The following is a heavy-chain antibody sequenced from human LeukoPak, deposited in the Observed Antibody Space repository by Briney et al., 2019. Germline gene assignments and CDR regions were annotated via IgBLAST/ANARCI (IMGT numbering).Heavy chain of an antibody. D-gene: IGHD5-12*01. CDR2: ISSSSSYI. V-gene: IGHV3-21*01. Sequence: GESLRLSCAASGVTVSSYSMNWVWQAPGQWLEFVSSISSSSSYIYYADAVKGRFTISRDNAKNSLYLQMNSLRAEDKAVYYCARAVDIVATIPGVWGQGTLVTVSS. J-gene: IGHJ4*02. CDR1: GVTVSSYS. CDR3: ARAVDIVATIPGV.